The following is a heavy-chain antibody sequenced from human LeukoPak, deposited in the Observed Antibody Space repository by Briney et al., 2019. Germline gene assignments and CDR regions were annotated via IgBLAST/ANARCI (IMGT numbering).Heavy chain of an antibody. CDR3: ARGSDFWSGYSFDN. D-gene: IGHD3-3*01. CDR2: VYYSGST. Sequence: SETLSLTCTVSGGSISTYYWSWIRQAPGKGLEWIGYVYYSGSTEYDPSLKSRVTISVDTSKNQFSLKMNSVTAADTAVYYCARGSDFWSGYSFDNWGQGTLVTVSS. V-gene: IGHV4-59*01. J-gene: IGHJ4*02. CDR1: GGSISTYY.